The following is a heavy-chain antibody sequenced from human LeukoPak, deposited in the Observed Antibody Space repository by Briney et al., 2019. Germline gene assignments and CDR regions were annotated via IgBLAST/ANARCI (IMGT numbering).Heavy chain of an antibody. CDR3: ARDGWGSGSYVVWFDP. V-gene: IGHV4-61*02. CDR2: IYSSGST. D-gene: IGHD3-10*01. CDR1: GGSISSGTYY. J-gene: IGHJ5*02. Sequence: SETLSLTCTVSGGSISSGTYYWSWIRQPAGKGREWIGRIYSSGSTNFNPSLKSRVTISVDTSKNQFSLKLSSVTAADTAVYYCARDGWGSGSYVVWFDPWGQGTLVTVSS.